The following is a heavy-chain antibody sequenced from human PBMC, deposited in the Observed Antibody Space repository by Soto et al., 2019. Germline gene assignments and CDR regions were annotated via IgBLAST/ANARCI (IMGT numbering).Heavy chain of an antibody. CDR3: ARWAGMVGDAASTGAFDF. CDR2: ISPKFGTA. CDR1: GGSFSSYA. Sequence: QVQLVQSGAEVKKPGSSVKVSCKASGGSFSSYAISWVRQAPGQGLEWMGMISPKFGTANGAQTFQGRVTITADESTSKVYMELSSLRSEDTAIYYCARWAGMVGDAASTGAFDFWGQGTLVTASS. V-gene: IGHV1-69*18. J-gene: IGHJ4*02. D-gene: IGHD2-8*02.